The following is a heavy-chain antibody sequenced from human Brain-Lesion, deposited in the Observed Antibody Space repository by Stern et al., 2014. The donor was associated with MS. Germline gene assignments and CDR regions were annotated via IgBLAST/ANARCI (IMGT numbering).Heavy chain of an antibody. CDR3: ARYTVRDWFDP. D-gene: IGHD4-17*01. V-gene: IGHV4-34*01. Sequence: QVQLVQWGAGLLKPSETLSLTCAVYGGSFSGYYWSWIRQSPGKGLEWIGEINHSGNTNYKPSLKSRVTISADPSRSQFSLKLGSVTAADTAVYYCARYTVRDWFDPWGQGTLVIVSS. CDR1: GGSFSGYY. CDR2: INHSGNT. J-gene: IGHJ5*02.